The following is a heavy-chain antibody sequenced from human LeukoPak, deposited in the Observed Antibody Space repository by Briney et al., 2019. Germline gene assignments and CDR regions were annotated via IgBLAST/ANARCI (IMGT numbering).Heavy chain of an antibody. V-gene: IGHV1-69*05. J-gene: IGHJ4*02. CDR1: GGTFSSYA. D-gene: IGHD3-9*01. CDR3: ARALQGRYFDWTPFDY. Sequence: ASVKVSCKASGGTFSSYAISWVRQAPGQGLEWMGGIIPIFGTANYAQKFQGRVTITTDKSTSTAYMELSSLRSEDTAVYYCARALQGRYFDWTPFDYWGQGTLVAVSS. CDR2: IIPIFGTA.